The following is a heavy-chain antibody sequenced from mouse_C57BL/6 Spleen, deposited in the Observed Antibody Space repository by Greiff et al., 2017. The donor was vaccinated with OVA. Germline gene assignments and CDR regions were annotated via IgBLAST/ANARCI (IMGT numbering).Heavy chain of an antibody. CDR3: TRSLYGSSYYYAMDY. D-gene: IGHD1-1*01. CDR1: GYTFTDYE. J-gene: IGHJ4*01. CDR2: IDPDTGGT. V-gene: IGHV1-15*01. Sequence: VQLQQSGAELVRPGASVTLSCKASGYTFTDYEMHWVKQTPVHGLEWIGAIDPDTGGTAYTQKFKGKAILTADKSSSTAYMELRSLTSEDSAVYYGTRSLYGSSYYYAMDYWGQGTSVTVSS.